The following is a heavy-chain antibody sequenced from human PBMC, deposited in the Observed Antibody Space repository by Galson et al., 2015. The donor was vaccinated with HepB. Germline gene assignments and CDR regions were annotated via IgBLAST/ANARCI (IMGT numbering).Heavy chain of an antibody. D-gene: IGHD3-9*01. V-gene: IGHV4-59*11. J-gene: IGHJ3*02. Sequence: SETLSLTCTVSGGSMSYQYWSWIRQPPGKGLEWIGYIFYSGSANYNPSLKSRVTISIDTSKNQFSLKLTSVTAADTAVYYCARRRPKYQYFDYVNGFDIWGQGTMVTVSS. CDR2: IFYSGSA. CDR1: GGSMSYQY. CDR3: ARRRPKYQYFDYVNGFDI.